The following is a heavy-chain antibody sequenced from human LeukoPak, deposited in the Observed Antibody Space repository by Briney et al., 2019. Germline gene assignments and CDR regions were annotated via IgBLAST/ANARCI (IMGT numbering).Heavy chain of an antibody. CDR3: ARDYYYDSSGFDY. CDR2: ISGSGDYT. V-gene: IGHV3-23*01. J-gene: IGHJ4*02. Sequence: PGGSLRLSCAASGFTFHKYAMSWVRQAPTKGLEWVSTISGSGDYTYYADSVKGRFTISRDNSKNTLYLQMNSLRAEDTAVYYCARDYYYDSSGFDYWGQGTLVTVSS. D-gene: IGHD3-22*01. CDR1: GFTFHKYA.